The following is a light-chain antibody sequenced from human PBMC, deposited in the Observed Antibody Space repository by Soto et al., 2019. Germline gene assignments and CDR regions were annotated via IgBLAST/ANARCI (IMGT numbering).Light chain of an antibody. CDR1: SSDVGDFNY. J-gene: IGLJ2*01. CDR2: DVT. V-gene: IGLV2-14*03. CDR3: SSYSIGTTHVV. Sequence: QSALTQPASVSGSPGRSVTISCTGTSSDVGDFNYVSWYQHHPGRAPKLIIYDVTNRPSGISYRFSASKSGSTASLTISGLQAEDEADYYCSSYSIGTTHVVFGGGTQLTVL.